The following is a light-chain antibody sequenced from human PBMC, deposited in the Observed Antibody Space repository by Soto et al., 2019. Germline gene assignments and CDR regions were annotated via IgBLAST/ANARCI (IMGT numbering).Light chain of an antibody. CDR2: DDN. J-gene: IGLJ3*02. Sequence: QSVLTQPPSASGTPGQRVTISCSGSSSSIGGHTVNWYRHLPGTAPKVVIYDDNQRPSGVPDRFSGSKSGTSASLAISGLQPEDEAHYYCAAWDDRLNGVMFGGGTKLTVL. V-gene: IGLV1-44*01. CDR1: SSSIGGHT. CDR3: AAWDDRLNGVM.